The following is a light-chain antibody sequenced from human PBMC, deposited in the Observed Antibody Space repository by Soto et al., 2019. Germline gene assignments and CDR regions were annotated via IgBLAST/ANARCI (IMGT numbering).Light chain of an antibody. V-gene: IGKV3-20*01. CDR3: QQYGRSGT. CDR1: QSVTSNY. J-gene: IGKJ1*01. CDR2: GAS. Sequence: EIVLTQSPGTLSLSPGERATLSCRASQSVTSNYLAWYQQTPGQAPRLLFFGASIRATGIPDRFSGSGSGTDFTLTISRLEPEDFAVYYCQQYGRSGTFGQGIKVDIK.